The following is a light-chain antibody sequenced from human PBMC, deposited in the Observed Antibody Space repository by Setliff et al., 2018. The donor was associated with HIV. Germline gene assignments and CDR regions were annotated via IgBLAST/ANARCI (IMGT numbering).Light chain of an antibody. Sequence: EVVLTQSPGTLSLSPGDRVTLSCRASHYISSTHLAWYQQKPGQAPRLLFYGASSRSTGIPDRFSGSGSGTDFTLTITRLEPEDFAVYYCHQYGSSPWTFGQGTKVDMK. CDR2: GAS. J-gene: IGKJ1*01. CDR1: HYISSTH. V-gene: IGKV3-20*01. CDR3: HQYGSSPWT.